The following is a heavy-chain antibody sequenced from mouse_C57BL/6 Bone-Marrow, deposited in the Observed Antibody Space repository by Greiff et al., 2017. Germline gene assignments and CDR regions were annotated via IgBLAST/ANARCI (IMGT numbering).Heavy chain of an antibody. CDR3: AMFYYYYAMDD. D-gene: IGHD2-1*01. V-gene: IGHV5-4*03. Sequence: DVKLVESGGGLVKPGGSLKLSCAASGFTFRSSAMSWVRQTPEKRLEWVATISDGGSYTYYPANVKGRFTISRDKAKNNLYLQMSQLKSEDTAMYYCAMFYYYYAMDDWGQGTSVTVSS. CDR2: ISDGGSYT. J-gene: IGHJ4*01. CDR1: GFTFRSSA.